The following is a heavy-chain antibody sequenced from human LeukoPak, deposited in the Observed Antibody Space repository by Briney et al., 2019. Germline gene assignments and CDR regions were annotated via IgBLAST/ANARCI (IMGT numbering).Heavy chain of an antibody. CDR1: GGSTTRYY. V-gene: IGHV4-59*08. Sequence: ASETLSLTCTVTGGSTTRYYWSWIRQPPGKGLEWIGYIYYSGSTNYNPSLKSRVTISVDTSKNQFSLKLSSVTAADTAVYYCARLSAYDFWSGYASYYYYGMDVWGQGTTVTVSS. D-gene: IGHD3-3*01. J-gene: IGHJ6*02. CDR3: ARLSAYDFWSGYASYYYYGMDV. CDR2: IYYSGST.